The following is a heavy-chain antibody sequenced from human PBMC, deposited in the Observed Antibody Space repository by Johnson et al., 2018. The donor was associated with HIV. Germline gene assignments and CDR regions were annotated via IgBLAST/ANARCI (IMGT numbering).Heavy chain of an antibody. CDR2: ISSDGSNK. V-gene: IGHV3-30-3*01. Sequence: QVQLVESGGGVVQPGRSLRLSCAASGFTFSSYAMHWVRQAPGKGLEWVAVISSDGSNKYYADSVQGRFTISRDNSKKTLYLQMTSLRSEDTAVYYCARCNDYGDSSPTDAFDIWGQGTMVTVSS. J-gene: IGHJ3*02. CDR3: ARCNDYGDSSPTDAFDI. CDR1: GFTFSSYA. D-gene: IGHD4-17*01.